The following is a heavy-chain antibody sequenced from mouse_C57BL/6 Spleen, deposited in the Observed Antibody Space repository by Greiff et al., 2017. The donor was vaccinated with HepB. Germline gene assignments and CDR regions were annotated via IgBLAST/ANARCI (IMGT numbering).Heavy chain of an antibody. Sequence: QVQLQQPGAELVKPGASVKLSCKASGYTFTSYWMHWVKQRPGQGLEWIGMIHPNSGSTNYNEKFKSKATLTVDKSSSTAYRQLSSLTSEDSAVYYCARNGNYGSSYSFAYWGQGTLVTVSA. CDR2: IHPNSGST. D-gene: IGHD1-1*01. V-gene: IGHV1-64*01. CDR1: GYTFTSYW. J-gene: IGHJ3*01. CDR3: ARNGNYGSSYSFAY.